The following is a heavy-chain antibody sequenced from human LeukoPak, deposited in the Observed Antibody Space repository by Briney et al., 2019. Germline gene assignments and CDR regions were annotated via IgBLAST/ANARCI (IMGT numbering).Heavy chain of an antibody. D-gene: IGHD2-8*02. Sequence: GGSLRLSCAASGFRFSNYWFPWVRQAPAKGLVWVSRIRTDGGSTAYADFVKGRFTISRDNAKNTVYLQMNSLRADDTAVYYCARDMETGGRAFDSWGQGTLVTVSS. V-gene: IGHV3-74*01. CDR3: ARDMETGGRAFDS. CDR2: IRTDGGST. CDR1: GFRFSNYW. J-gene: IGHJ4*02.